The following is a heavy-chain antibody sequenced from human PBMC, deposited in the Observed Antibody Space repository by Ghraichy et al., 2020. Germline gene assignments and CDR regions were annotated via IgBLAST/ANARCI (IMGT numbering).Heavy chain of an antibody. Sequence: SGPTLVKPTQTLTLTCTFSGFSLSTSGMCVSWIRQPPGKALEWLALIDWDDDKYYSTSLKTRLTISKDTSKNQVVLTMTNMDPVDTATYYCAHSTARYYYYCMDVWGQGTTVTVSS. CDR2: IDWDDDK. CDR1: GFSLSTSGMC. CDR3: AHSTARYYYYCMDV. V-gene: IGHV2-70*12. J-gene: IGHJ6*02. D-gene: IGHD5-18*01.